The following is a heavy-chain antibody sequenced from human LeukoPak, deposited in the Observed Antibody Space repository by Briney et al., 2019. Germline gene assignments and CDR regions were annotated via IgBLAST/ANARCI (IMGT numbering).Heavy chain of an antibody. D-gene: IGHD4-17*01. Sequence: SQTLSLTCTVSGASLNSGGFFWSWIRQHPGKGLEWIGHIYYSGYTYYNPSLTSRLAISLDTSKTQFSLRLSSVAAADTALYYCARVLGVTTGHTFDIWGQGIMVTVSS. J-gene: IGHJ3*02. CDR1: GASLNSGGFF. CDR3: ARVLGVTTGHTFDI. V-gene: IGHV4-31*03. CDR2: IYYSGYT.